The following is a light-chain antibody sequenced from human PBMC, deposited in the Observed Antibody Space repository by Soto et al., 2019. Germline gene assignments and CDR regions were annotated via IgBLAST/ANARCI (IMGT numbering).Light chain of an antibody. V-gene: IGKV1-12*01. CDR1: QIVSNV. Sequence: DIQMTQSPTTLSASVGDRVTITCRASQIVSNVLAWFQQKPGKGPELLIYDVSNLPSGVPSRFSGSGSGTDFTLTISSLQLEDFATCYCQQPNSFPHTFGGGAKVDIK. CDR3: QQPNSFPHT. J-gene: IGKJ4*01. CDR2: DVS.